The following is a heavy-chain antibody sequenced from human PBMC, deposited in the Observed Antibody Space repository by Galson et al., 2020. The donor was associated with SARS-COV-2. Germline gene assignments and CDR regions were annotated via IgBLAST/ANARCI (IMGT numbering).Heavy chain of an antibody. V-gene: IGHV3-9*01. CDR1: GFTFDDYA. D-gene: IGHD1-1*01. Sequence: GGSLRLSCAASGFTFDDYAIHWVRQAPGKGLEWVSGSNSGTIRYADSVKGRFTFARDNAKNSLYLHMNSLRPEDTALYYCAKDLAIRGWRTEEFDYWGQGTLVTVSS. CDR2: SNSGTI. CDR3: AKDLAIRGWRTEEFDY. J-gene: IGHJ4*02.